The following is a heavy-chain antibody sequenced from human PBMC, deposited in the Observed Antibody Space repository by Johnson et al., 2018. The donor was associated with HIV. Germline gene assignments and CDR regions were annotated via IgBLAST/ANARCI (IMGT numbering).Heavy chain of an antibody. Sequence: QVQLVESGGGVVQPGRSLRLSCAASGFTFSSYGMHWVRQAPGKGLEWVAVISYDGSNKYYADSVKGRFTISRDHSKNTLYLQMNSLRAEDTALSYCATGVVITMIVVEDGAFDIWGQGTMVTVSS. V-gene: IGHV3-30*03. CDR2: ISYDGSNK. J-gene: IGHJ3*02. CDR3: ATGVVITMIVVEDGAFDI. D-gene: IGHD3-22*01. CDR1: GFTFSSYG.